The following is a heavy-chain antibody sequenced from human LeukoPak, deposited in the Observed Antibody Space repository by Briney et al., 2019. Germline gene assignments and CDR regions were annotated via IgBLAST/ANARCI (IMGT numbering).Heavy chain of an antibody. D-gene: IGHD6-19*01. CDR2: INAGNGAT. Sequence: ASVKVSCKASGDTFTEYAMHWVRQAPGQRLEWMGWINAGNGATKYSQKFQGRFTIPRDTSASTAYMALSSLTSEDTTIYYCARGRWSSSGWYYFDYWSQGTQVTVSS. J-gene: IGHJ4*02. CDR1: GDTFTEYA. V-gene: IGHV1-3*01. CDR3: ARGRWSSSGWYYFDY.